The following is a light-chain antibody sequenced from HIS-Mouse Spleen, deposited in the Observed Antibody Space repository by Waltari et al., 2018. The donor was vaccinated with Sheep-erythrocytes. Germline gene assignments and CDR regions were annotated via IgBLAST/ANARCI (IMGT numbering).Light chain of an antibody. V-gene: IGLV2-14*01. J-gene: IGLJ2*01. CDR1: RIAVGGYTY. CDR3: SSYTSSSTLVV. Sequence: QPALTQPPPVSGSPGQSVPISCTGTRIAVGGYTYVSWYQQHPCKAPKLMIYDVSKRPSGVSNRFSGSKSGNTASLTISGLQAEDEADYYCSSYTSSSTLVVFGGGTKLTVL. CDR2: DVS.